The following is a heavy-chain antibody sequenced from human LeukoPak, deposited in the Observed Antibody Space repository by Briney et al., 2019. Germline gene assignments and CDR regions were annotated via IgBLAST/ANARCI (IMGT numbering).Heavy chain of an antibody. D-gene: IGHD3-22*01. V-gene: IGHV3-7*01. J-gene: IGHJ4*02. CDR3: ARAPYYYDSSGYMGY. CDR1: GFTFSSYW. CDR2: IKQDGSEK. Sequence: GGSLRLSCAASGFTFSSYWMSWVRQAPGKGLEWVANIKQDGSEKYYVDSVKGRFTISRDNAKNSLYLQMNSLRAEDTAVYYCARAPYYYDSSGYMGYWGQGTLVTVSS.